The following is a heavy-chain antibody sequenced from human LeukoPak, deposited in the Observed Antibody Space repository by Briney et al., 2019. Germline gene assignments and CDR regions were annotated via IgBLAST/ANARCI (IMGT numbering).Heavy chain of an antibody. V-gene: IGHV4-59*01. Sequence: SETLSLTCTVSGGSISSYYWSWIRQPPGKGLEWIGYIYYSGSTNYNPSLKSRVTISVDTSKNQFSLKLSSVTAADTAVYYCARDGGRLYYYYMDVWGKGTTVTVSS. CDR1: GGSISSYY. J-gene: IGHJ6*03. CDR2: IYYSGST. CDR3: ARDGGRLYYYYMDV. D-gene: IGHD1-26*01.